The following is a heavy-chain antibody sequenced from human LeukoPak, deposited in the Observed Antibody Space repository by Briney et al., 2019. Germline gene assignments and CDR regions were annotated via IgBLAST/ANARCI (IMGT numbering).Heavy chain of an antibody. D-gene: IGHD6-13*01. Sequence: ASVNVSCKASGGTFSSCAISWVRQAPGQGLEWMGGIIPIFGTANYAQKFQGRVTITTDESTSAAYMELSSLRSEDTAVYYCAGGSYSSSWYPGYYYYYMDVWGKGTTVTVSS. CDR3: AGGSYSSSWYPGYYYYYMDV. J-gene: IGHJ6*03. CDR2: IIPIFGTA. V-gene: IGHV1-69*05. CDR1: GGTFSSCA.